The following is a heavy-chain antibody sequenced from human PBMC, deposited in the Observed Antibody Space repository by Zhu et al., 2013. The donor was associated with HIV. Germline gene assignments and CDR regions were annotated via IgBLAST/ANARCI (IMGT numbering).Heavy chain of an antibody. D-gene: IGHD2-8*01. J-gene: IGHJ5*02. V-gene: IGHV4-59*01. CDR3: ARDLGELYPWGFDP. CDR2: IYYMGTT. Sequence: VQLQESGPGLVKPSETLSLTCTVSGGSISSYYWSWIRQPHGRDWSGLGSIYYMGTTNYNPPSKSRVTISVDTSKNQFSLNLRSVTAADTAVYYCARDLGELYPWGFDPWGQGTLVTVSS. CDR1: GGSISSYY.